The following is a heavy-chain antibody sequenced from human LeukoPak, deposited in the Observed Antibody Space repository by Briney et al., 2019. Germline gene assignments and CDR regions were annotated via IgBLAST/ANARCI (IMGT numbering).Heavy chain of an antibody. J-gene: IGHJ4*02. CDR1: GYTFKSYD. CDR3: ARGATYGTNTWTLRWDYFDS. CDR2: ISTDTGKT. V-gene: IGHV1-18*01. Sequence: ASVKVSRKCSGYTFKSYDVTWVRQAPGQGLEWMGWISTDTGKTNYAQSLQGRVSMTTDTSTTTAYMELRSLRPDDTAVYYCARGATYGTNTWTLRWDYFDSWGQGTLVTVSS. D-gene: IGHD4-23*01.